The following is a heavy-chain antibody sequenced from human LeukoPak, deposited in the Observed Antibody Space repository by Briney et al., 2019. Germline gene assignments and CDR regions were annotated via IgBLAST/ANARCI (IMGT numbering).Heavy chain of an antibody. V-gene: IGHV1-3*01. Sequence: GASVKASCKASGYSFTSYAMHWVRQAPGQRLEWMGWINGGNGNTKCSQNFQGRVTITRDTSASTAYMDLSSLRSEDTAVYYCAQSSGYYSAFDIWGQGTMVTVSS. CDR3: AQSSGYYSAFDI. CDR1: GYSFTSYA. D-gene: IGHD3-22*01. CDR2: INGGNGNT. J-gene: IGHJ3*02.